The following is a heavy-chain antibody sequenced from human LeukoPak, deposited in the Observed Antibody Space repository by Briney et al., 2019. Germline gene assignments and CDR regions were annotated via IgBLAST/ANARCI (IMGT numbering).Heavy chain of an antibody. D-gene: IGHD6-13*01. CDR3: ASSLPRYSSSWYLFNH. V-gene: IGHV3-30*03. CDR1: GFTFRNYG. J-gene: IGHJ4*02. CDR2: ISYDGSNK. Sequence: GRSLRLSCAASGFTFRNYGMHWVRQAPGKGLEWVAVISYDGSNKYYADSVKGRFTISRDNSKNTLYLQMNSLRAEDTAVYYCASSLPRYSSSWYLFNHWGQGTLVTVSS.